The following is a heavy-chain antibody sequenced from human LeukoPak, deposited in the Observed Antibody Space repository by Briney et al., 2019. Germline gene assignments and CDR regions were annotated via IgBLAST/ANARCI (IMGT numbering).Heavy chain of an antibody. D-gene: IGHD1-26*01. J-gene: IGHJ5*02. CDR2: IYYSGST. CDR1: GGSISSGGYY. V-gene: IGHV4-31*03. CDR3: ARIYRENWFDP. Sequence: PSETLSLTCTVSGGSISSGGYYWSWIRQHPGKGLEWIGYIYYSGSTYYNPSLKSRVTISVDTSKNQFSLKLSSVTAADTAVYYCARIYRENWFDPRGQGTLVTVSS.